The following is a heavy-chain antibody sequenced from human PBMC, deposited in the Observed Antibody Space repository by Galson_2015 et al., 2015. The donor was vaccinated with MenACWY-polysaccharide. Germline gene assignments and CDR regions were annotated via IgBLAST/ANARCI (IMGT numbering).Heavy chain of an antibody. Sequence: SLRLSCAASGFTVSSYPMNWVRQAPGKGLEWVSSIRSSSSYIYYADSVRGRFTISRDNAKNSLYLQMNSVRAEDTAVYYCARDGMAIATIPFDYWGQGTLVTVSS. CDR3: ARDGMAIATIPFDY. CDR1: GFTVSSYP. V-gene: IGHV3-21*01. J-gene: IGHJ4*02. CDR2: IRSSSSYI. D-gene: IGHD5-24*01.